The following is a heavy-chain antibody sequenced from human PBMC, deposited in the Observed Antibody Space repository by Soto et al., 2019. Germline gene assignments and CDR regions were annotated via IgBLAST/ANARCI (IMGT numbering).Heavy chain of an antibody. CDR1: GFFFTDYF. CDR3: ARQLERRVGAASH. D-gene: IGHD1-26*01. Sequence: QGHLAESGGGLVKSGGSLTLSCSTSGFFFTDYFMSWIRQAPGKGLEWVSYISPSGDVTHYADSVKGRFTISRDNTKNSLFLQMSSLRDDDTAVYYCARQLERRVGAASHWGQGTRVSVSS. CDR2: ISPSGDVT. J-gene: IGHJ4*02. V-gene: IGHV3-11*01.